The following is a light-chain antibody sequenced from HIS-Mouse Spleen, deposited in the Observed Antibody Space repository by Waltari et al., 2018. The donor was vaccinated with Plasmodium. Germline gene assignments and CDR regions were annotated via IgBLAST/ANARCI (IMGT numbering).Light chain of an antibody. J-gene: IGKJ1*01. CDR3: MQGTHWPWT. V-gene: IGKV2-30*02. CDR1: QSLVHSDGNTY. Sequence: DVVMTQSPLSLPVTLGQPASISCRSSQSLVHSDGNTYLNWFQQRPGHSPRRLSYEVSNRDPGVPDRFSGSGSGTDFTLKISRVEAEDVGVYYCMQGTHWPWTFGQGTKVEIK. CDR2: EVS.